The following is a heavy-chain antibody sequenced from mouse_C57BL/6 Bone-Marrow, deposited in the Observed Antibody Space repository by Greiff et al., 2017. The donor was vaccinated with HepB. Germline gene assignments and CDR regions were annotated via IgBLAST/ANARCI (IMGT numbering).Heavy chain of an antibody. Sequence: VQLKQSGAELVRPGASVKLSCTASGFNIKDYYMHWVKQRPEQGLEWIGRIDPEDGDTEYAPKFQGKATMTADTSSNTAYLQLSSLTSEDTAVYYCTRGYGSSKGFAYWGQGTRVTVSA. CDR3: TRGYGSSKGFAY. CDR1: GFNIKDYY. J-gene: IGHJ3*01. V-gene: IGHV14-1*01. D-gene: IGHD1-1*01. CDR2: IDPEDGDT.